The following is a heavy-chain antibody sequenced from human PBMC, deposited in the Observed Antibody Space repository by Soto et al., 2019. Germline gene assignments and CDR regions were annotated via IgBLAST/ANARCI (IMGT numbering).Heavy chain of an antibody. V-gene: IGHV1-69*01. Sequence: QVQLVQSGAEVKKPGSSVKVSCKASGGTFSSYAISWVRQAPGQGLEWMGGIIPIFGTANYAQKFQGRVTITADESTSTAYMELSSLRSEDTAVYYCARGVRGGLVPAATPRGWLDPWGQGTLVTVSS. J-gene: IGHJ5*02. CDR3: ARGVRGGLVPAATPRGWLDP. D-gene: IGHD2-2*02. CDR1: GGTFSSYA. CDR2: IIPIFGTA.